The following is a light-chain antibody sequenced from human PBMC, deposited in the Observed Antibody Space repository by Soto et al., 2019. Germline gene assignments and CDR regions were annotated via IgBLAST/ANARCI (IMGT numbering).Light chain of an antibody. CDR3: SSYTTSNTRQIV. Sequence: QSVPTSSGCESGSIGETTTISCNETRSLAGGYNYVSWYQQHPGKAPKFMIYDVSNRASGVSNRFSGSKSGNTAFLTISGLQAEDEADYYCSSYTTSNTRQIVFGTGTKVTGL. V-gene: IGLV2-14*01. CDR2: DVS. J-gene: IGLJ1*01. CDR1: RSLAGGYNY.